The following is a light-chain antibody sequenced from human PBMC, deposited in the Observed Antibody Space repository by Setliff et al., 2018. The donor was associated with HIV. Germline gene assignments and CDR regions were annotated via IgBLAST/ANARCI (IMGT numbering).Light chain of an antibody. Sequence: QSALTQPPPASGTPGQRVTISCSGGSSNIGSNTVNWYQQVPGTAPKLLIYKNKQRPSGVPDRFSGSKSGTSASLAISGLQSEDEADYYCAAWDDSLSVVVFGTGTKGTVL. CDR2: KNK. V-gene: IGLV1-44*01. CDR1: SSNIGSNT. J-gene: IGLJ1*01. CDR3: AAWDDSLSVVV.